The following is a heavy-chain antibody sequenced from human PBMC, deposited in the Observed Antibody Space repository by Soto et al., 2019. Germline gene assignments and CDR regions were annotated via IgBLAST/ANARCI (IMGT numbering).Heavy chain of an antibody. CDR3: ARVVPGAEAWFGP. CDR1: GYTFSNYG. CDR2: ISLYSDGT. J-gene: IGHJ5*02. Sequence: QVQLVQSGGEVKRPGASVKVSCKTSGYTFSNYGITWVRQAPGQPLEWLGWISLYSDGTNYAQKFQGRVSMTTDTSPNPAYKELRSLRSDDTAVYYCARVVPGAEAWFGPWGQGTLVTVSS. V-gene: IGHV1-18*01. D-gene: IGHD2-2*01.